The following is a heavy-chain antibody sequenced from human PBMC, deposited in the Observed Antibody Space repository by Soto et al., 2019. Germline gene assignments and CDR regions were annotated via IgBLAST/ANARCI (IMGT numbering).Heavy chain of an antibody. D-gene: IGHD5-12*01. CDR1: GFTFSSYG. CDR3: AKPLDIVAPLVY. CDR2: ISYDGSNK. J-gene: IGHJ4*02. Sequence: QVQLVESGGGVVQPGRSLRLSCAASGFTFSSYGMHWVRQAPGKGLEWVAVISYDGSNKYYADSVKGRFTISRDNSKNTLYLQMNSLRAEDTAVYYCAKPLDIVAPLVYWGQGTLVAVSS. V-gene: IGHV3-30*18.